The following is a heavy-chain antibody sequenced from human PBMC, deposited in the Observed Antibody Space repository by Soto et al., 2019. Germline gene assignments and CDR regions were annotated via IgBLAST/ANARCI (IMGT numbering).Heavy chain of an antibody. CDR1: RGCVSSGGYS. CDR2: IFDSEST. D-gene: IGHD2-15*01. V-gene: IGHV4-30-2*01. Sequence: SETLSLTCVLTRGCVSSGGYSWNWIRQPPGKALEWIGFIFDSESTFYNPSLKSRVTISVERSKNQFSLRLTSVTAADTAVYYCARQRRYCSGGTCSDCLVVWGPGT. CDR3: ARQRRYCSGGTCSDCLVV. J-gene: IGHJ6*02.